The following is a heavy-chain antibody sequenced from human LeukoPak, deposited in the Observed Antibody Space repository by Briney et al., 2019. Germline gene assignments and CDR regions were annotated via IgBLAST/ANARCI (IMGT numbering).Heavy chain of an antibody. D-gene: IGHD6-19*01. V-gene: IGHV3-7*01. Sequence: GGSLRLSCAASGFTFSSYWMSWVRQAPGKGLEWVANIKQDGSEKYYVDSEKGRCTISRDNAKNLLYLQMNSLRAEDRAVYYCARDSKGRLGGAFDIWGQGTMVTVSS. J-gene: IGHJ3*02. CDR3: ARDSKGRLGGAFDI. CDR2: IKQDGSEK. CDR1: GFTFSSYW.